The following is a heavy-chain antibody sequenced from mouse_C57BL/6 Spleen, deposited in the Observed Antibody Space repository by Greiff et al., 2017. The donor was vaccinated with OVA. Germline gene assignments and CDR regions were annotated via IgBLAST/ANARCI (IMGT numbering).Heavy chain of an antibody. CDR1: GYTFTDYY. CDR3: ARWSDYDEGAGY. D-gene: IGHD2-4*01. V-gene: IGHV1-76*01. CDR2: IYPGSGNT. J-gene: IGHJ2*01. Sequence: KQSCKASGYTFTDYYINWVKQRPGQGLEWIARIYPGSGNTYYNEKFKGKATLTAEKSSSTAYMQLSSLTSEDSAVYFCARWSDYDEGAGYWGQGTTLTVSS.